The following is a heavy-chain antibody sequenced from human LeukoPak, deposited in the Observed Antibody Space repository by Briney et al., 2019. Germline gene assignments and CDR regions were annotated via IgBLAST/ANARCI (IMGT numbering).Heavy chain of an antibody. CDR3: ARDSRRVGATGGSDY. Sequence: QPGGSLRLSCVASGFTFSDYWMSWVRQAPGKGLEWVANIKQDGSEKNYVDSVKGRSTISRDNAKNSLYLQLNSLRADDTAVYYCARDSRRVGATGGSDYRGQGTLATVSS. D-gene: IGHD1-26*01. J-gene: IGHJ4*02. V-gene: IGHV3-7*03. CDR1: GFTFSDYW. CDR2: IKQDGSEK.